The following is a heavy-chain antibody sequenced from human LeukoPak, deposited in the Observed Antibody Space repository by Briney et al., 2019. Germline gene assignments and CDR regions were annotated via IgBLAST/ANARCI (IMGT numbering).Heavy chain of an antibody. V-gene: IGHV4-30-4*01. CDR3: ARAKHDNRNWFDP. CDR1: GGSISSGDYY. J-gene: IGHJ5*02. D-gene: IGHD3-22*01. Sequence: SQTLSLTCTVSGGSISSGDYYWSWIRQPPGKGLEWIGYIYYSGTTYYNPSLKSRATISIDTSKNQFSLKLSSVTAADTAVYYCARAKHDNRNWFDPWGQGTLVTISS. CDR2: IYYSGTT.